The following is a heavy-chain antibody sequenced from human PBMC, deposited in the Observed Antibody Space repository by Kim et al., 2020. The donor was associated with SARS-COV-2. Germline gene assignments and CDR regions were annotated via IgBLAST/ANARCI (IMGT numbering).Heavy chain of an antibody. J-gene: IGHJ4*02. D-gene: IGHD2-21*01. V-gene: IGHV3-30*18. CDR3: AKGVWTGVPNCAWDCYLED. CDR2: ISRDGNNI. CDR1: GFTFSTYA. Sequence: GGSLRLSCAASGFTFSTYAMHWVRQAPGKGPEWVAVISRDGNNIYYTDSVKGRFTISRDNSKNTLFLEMASLRPEDTAVYYCAKGVWTGVPNCAWDCYLEDWGQGTLVTVSS.